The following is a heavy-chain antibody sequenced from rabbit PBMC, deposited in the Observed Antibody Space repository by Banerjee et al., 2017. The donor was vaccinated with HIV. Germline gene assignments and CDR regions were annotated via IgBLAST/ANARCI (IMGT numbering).Heavy chain of an antibody. Sequence: QEQLEESGGGLVQPEGSLALTCTASGFTISSGYYMCWVRQAPGKGLEWIACIYATSGSTYYASWAKGRFTISKTSSTTVTLQMTSLTAADTATYFCARHHGSDWYAFKLWGQGTLVTVS. CDR2: IYATSGST. D-gene: IGHD5-1*01. J-gene: IGHJ4*01. CDR3: ARHHGSDWYAFKL. CDR1: GFTISSGYY. V-gene: IGHV1S45*01.